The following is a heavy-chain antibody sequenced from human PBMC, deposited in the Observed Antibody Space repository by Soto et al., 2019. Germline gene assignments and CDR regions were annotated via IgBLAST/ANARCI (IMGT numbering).Heavy chain of an antibody. CDR3: ASQESGPSTINDY. D-gene: IGHD3-3*01. Sequence: GGSLRLSCAASGFTFSSYSMNWVRQAPGKGLEWVSSISSSSSYIYYADSVKGRFTISRDNAKNSLYLQMNSLRAEDTAVYYCASQESGPSTINDYWGQGTLVTVSS. CDR2: ISSSSSYI. J-gene: IGHJ4*02. V-gene: IGHV3-21*01. CDR1: GFTFSSYS.